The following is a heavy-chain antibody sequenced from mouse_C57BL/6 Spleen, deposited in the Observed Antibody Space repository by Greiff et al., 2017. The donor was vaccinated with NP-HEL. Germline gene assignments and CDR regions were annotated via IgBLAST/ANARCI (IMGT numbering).Heavy chain of an antibody. CDR3: ARRYYGNYGFAY. V-gene: IGHV1-50*01. Sequence: VQLQQSGAELVKPGASVKLSCKASGYTFTSYWMQWVKQRPGQGLEWIGEIDPSDSYTNYNQKFKGKATLTVDTSSSTAYMQLSSLTSEDSAVYYCARRYYGNYGFAYWGQGTLVTVSA. CDR2: IDPSDSYT. CDR1: GYTFTSYW. J-gene: IGHJ3*01. D-gene: IGHD2-1*01.